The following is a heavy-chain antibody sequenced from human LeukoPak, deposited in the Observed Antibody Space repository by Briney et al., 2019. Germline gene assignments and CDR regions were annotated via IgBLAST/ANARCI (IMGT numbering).Heavy chain of an antibody. Sequence: GGSLRLSCAASGFTVSSNYMSWVRQAPGKGLEWVSAISGSGGSTYYADSVKGRFTISRDNSKNTLYLQMGSLRAEDMAVYYCARDGTAMVTLYYYYYMDVWGKGTTVTISS. CDR1: GFTVSSNY. CDR2: ISGSGGST. V-gene: IGHV3-53*05. J-gene: IGHJ6*03. D-gene: IGHD5-18*01. CDR3: ARDGTAMVTLYYYYYMDV.